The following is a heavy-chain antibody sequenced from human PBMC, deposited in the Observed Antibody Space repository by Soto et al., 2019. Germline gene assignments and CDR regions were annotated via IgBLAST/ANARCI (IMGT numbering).Heavy chain of an antibody. J-gene: IGHJ3*02. CDR3: ASWVGYCSGSTCSDAFDI. V-gene: IGHV3-7*02. CDR1: GFTFSTYW. Sequence: PGGSLRLSCAASGFTFSTYWMSWVRQAPGKGLEWVANIKQDGSDKYYVDSVKGRFTISRDNAKNTLYLQMNSLRAEDTAVYYCASWVGYCSGSTCSDAFDIWGQGTMVTVSS. D-gene: IGHD2-15*01. CDR2: IKQDGSDK.